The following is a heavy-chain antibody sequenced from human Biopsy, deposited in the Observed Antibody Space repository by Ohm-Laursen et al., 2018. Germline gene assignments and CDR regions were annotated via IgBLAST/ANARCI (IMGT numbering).Heavy chain of an antibody. V-gene: IGHV3-21*01. D-gene: IGHD7-27*01. CDR1: GFTFTNYD. CDR3: ARDPNWGSGY. J-gene: IGHJ4*02. Sequence: GSLRLSCAATGFTFTNYDMTWVRQAPGKGLEWVSTINSSRSSMSYADSVKGRFTISRDNSNNSLYLQMNSLKAEDTAVYYCARDPNWGSGYWGQGTLVTVSS. CDR2: INSSRSSM.